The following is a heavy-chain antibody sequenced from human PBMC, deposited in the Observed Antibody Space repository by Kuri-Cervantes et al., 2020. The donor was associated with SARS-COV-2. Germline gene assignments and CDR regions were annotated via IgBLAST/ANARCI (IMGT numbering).Heavy chain of an antibody. Sequence: ETLSLTCAASGFTFSGHWIHWVRQAPGKGLVWVSRINPDGSYTNNADSVKGRFTLSRDNAKNMLFLQMNSLRAEDTAVYYCARDSALVVMAIWGQGTMVTVSS. CDR2: INPDGSYT. CDR3: ARDSALVVMAI. D-gene: IGHD3-22*01. V-gene: IGHV3-74*01. CDR1: GFTFSGHW. J-gene: IGHJ3*02.